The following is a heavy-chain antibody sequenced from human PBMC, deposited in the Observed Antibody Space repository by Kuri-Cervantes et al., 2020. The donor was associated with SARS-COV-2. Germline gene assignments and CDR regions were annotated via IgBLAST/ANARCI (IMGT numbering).Heavy chain of an antibody. CDR1: GFTFSSYA. CDR2: ISGSGGRT. D-gene: IGHD3-22*01. Sequence: GGSLRLSCAASGFTFSSYARSWVRQAPGQGLEWVSAISGSGGRTYYANSVKRRFTISRDNAKNSLYLQMNRLRAEDTAVYYCASLTVPITMIRKGGGTPGGMDVWGQGTTVTVSS. CDR3: ASLTVPITMIRKGGGTPGGMDV. V-gene: IGHV3-23*01. J-gene: IGHJ6*02.